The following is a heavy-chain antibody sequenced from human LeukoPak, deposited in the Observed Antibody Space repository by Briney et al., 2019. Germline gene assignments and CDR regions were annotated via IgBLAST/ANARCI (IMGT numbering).Heavy chain of an antibody. CDR1: GFTFSSYS. Sequence: GGSLRLSCVVSGFTFSSYSMIWVRQAPGKGLQWVANMKKDGSETKYVESVKGRFTISRDNTKNSLYLQMNSLRAEDTAVYYCGRHRSGSGTYFIDYWGQGTLVSVSS. D-gene: IGHD3-10*01. CDR3: GRHRSGSGTYFIDY. CDR2: MKKDGSET. V-gene: IGHV3-7*01. J-gene: IGHJ4*02.